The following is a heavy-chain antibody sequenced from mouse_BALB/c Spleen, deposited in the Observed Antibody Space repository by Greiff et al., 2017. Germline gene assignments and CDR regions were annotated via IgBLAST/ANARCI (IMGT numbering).Heavy chain of an antibody. Sequence: EVMLVESGGDLVKPGGSLKLSCAASGFTFSSYGMSWVRQTPDKRLEWVATISSGGSYTYYPDSVKVRFTISRDNAKNTLYLQMSSLKSEDTAMYYCAIDDWFAYWGQGTLVTVSA. CDR3: AIDDWFAY. CDR2: ISSGGSYT. CDR1: GFTFSSYG. V-gene: IGHV5-6*01. J-gene: IGHJ3*01.